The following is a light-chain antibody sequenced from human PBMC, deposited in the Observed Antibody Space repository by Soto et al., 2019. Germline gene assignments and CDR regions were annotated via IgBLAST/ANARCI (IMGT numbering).Light chain of an antibody. CDR1: QSIGDS. J-gene: IGKJ1*01. V-gene: IGKV1-5*01. Sequence: DINMTLSPSTLSASVIGVVSRAFRASQSIGDSLAWYQQKPGKAPYLLISDVSSLERGVPSRFSGSGSGTEFTLPISSLQPDDFATYNCQQYNSYWTFGQGTKLDI. CDR3: QQYNSYWT. CDR2: DVS.